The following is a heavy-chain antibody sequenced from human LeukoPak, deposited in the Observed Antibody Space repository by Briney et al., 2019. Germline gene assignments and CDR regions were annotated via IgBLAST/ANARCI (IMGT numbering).Heavy chain of an antibody. CDR1: GFIFSSYW. CDR2: IKQAGSEN. CDR3: ARFRSLNRFGEDKPFDY. D-gene: IGHD3-10*01. J-gene: IGHJ4*02. Sequence: PGGSLRLSCAASGFIFSSYWMTWVRQAPGKGLEWVANIKQAGSENSYVDSVKGRFTISRDNARNSLYLQINSLRAEDTAVYYCARFRSLNRFGEDKPFDYWGQGTLVTVSS. V-gene: IGHV3-7*01.